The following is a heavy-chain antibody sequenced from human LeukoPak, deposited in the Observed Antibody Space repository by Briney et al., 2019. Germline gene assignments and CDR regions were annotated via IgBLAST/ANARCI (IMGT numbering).Heavy chain of an antibody. CDR3: ARGGQLGYCSSTSCYRGDY. J-gene: IGHJ4*02. CDR2: IIPIFRTP. CDR1: GCTFSSYA. Sequence: ASVKVSCKASGCTFSSYAISWVRQAPGQGLEWMGGIIPIFRTPNYAQKFQGRVTVTADESTSTAYMELSSLRSEDTAVYYCARGGQLGYCSSTSCYRGDYWGQGTLVTVSS. D-gene: IGHD2-2*01. V-gene: IGHV1-69*13.